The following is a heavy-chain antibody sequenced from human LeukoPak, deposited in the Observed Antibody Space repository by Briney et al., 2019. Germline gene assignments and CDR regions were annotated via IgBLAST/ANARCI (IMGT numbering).Heavy chain of an antibody. D-gene: IGHD4-23*01. CDR1: GGSITSYY. CDR3: AAGGSTVVPLY. CDR2: IYYSGST. V-gene: IGHV4-59*01. Sequence: SETLSLTCTVSGGSITSYYWSWIRQSPGKGLEWIGFIYYSGSTNYNPSLKSRVTMSVDTSKNQLSLKLSSVTAADTAVYYCAAGGSTVVPLYWGQGTLVTVSS. J-gene: IGHJ4*02.